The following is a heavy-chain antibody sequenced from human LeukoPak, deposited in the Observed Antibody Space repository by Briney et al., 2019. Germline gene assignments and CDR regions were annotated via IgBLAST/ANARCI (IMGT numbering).Heavy chain of an antibody. D-gene: IGHD2-21*02. CDR3: AREAYCGGDCYLWAFDT. CDR1: GFTFSSYS. J-gene: IGHJ3*02. V-gene: IGHV3-21*01. CDR2: FSSSSSYI. Sequence: PGGSLRLSCVASGFTFSSYSMNWVRQAPGKGLEWVSSFSSSSSYIYYADSVKGRFTISRDNAKNSLYLQMNSLRDEDTAVYYCAREAYCGGDCYLWAFDTWGQGTMDTVSS.